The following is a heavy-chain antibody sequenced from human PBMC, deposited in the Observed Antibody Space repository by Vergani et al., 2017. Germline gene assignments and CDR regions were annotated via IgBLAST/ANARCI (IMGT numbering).Heavy chain of an antibody. CDR2: ISSSSSHI. CDR1: GFSFSSYS. D-gene: IGHD6-19*01. J-gene: IGHJ4*02. Sequence: EVQLVESGGGLVKPGGSLRLSCTTSGFSFSSYSMNWVRQAPGKGLEWVSSISSSSSHIYYADSVKGRFTISRDNAKNSLYLQMNSLRAEDTAVYYCARQGYSSCFDYWGQGTLVTVSS. V-gene: IGHV3-21*01. CDR3: ARQGYSSCFDY.